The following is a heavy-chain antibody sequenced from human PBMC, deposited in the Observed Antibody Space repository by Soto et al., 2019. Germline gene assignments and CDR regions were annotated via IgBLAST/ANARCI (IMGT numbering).Heavy chain of an antibody. V-gene: IGHV3-33*01. CDR3: ARAYCSGGSCDSSGFDH. CDR2: IWYDGSNK. D-gene: IGHD2-15*01. Sequence: PGGSLRLSCAASGFTFSNHAIHWVRQAPGKGLEWVAVIWYDGSNKNYADSVKGRFTISRDNSKSTLYLQMNSLRAEDTAVYYCARAYCSGGSCDSSGFDHWGQGTLVTVSS. CDR1: GFTFSNHA. J-gene: IGHJ4*02.